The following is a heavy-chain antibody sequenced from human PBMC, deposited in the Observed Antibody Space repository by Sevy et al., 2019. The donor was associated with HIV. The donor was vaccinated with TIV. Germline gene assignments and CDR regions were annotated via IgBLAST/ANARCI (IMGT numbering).Heavy chain of an antibody. V-gene: IGHV3-48*02. D-gene: IGHD3-10*01. J-gene: IGHJ4*02. CDR3: ARTYYYGSGSYGYFDY. Sequence: GGSLRLSCAASGFTFSSYSMNWVHQAPGKGLEWVSYISSSSSTIYYADSVKGRFTIYRDNAKNSLYLQMNSLRDEDADVYYCARTYYYGSGSYGYFDYWGQGTLVTVSS. CDR2: ISSSSSTI. CDR1: GFTFSSYS.